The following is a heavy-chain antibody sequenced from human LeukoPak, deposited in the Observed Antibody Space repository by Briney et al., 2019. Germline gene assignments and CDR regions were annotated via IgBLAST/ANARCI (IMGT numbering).Heavy chain of an antibody. CDR3: ASTARWLFFDS. CDR1: GGSISSYY. Sequence: PSETLTLTCTVSGGSISSYYWSWFRQSPGKGLEWIGFISYSVSTNYDPSLKSRVTILLDTPKNQVSLKLSSVTAADTAVYYCASTARWLFFDSWGPRKLVTVSS. J-gene: IGHJ4*02. CDR2: ISYSVST. V-gene: IGHV4-59*01. D-gene: IGHD3-22*01.